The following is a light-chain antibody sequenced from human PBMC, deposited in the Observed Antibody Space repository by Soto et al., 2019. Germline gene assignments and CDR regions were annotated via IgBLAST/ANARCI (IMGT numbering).Light chain of an antibody. J-gene: IGKJ4*01. Sequence: AIQMTQSPSSLSASVGDRVTITCRASQCINTGLGWYQQTSGKAPTLLIYAESRLQSGVPSRFSDTGSGTDVTLSIGSLQPEDVASYCCRHGYNFPLTFGGGTKVEIK. CDR3: RHGYNFPLT. V-gene: IGKV1-6*01. CDR1: QCINTG. CDR2: AES.